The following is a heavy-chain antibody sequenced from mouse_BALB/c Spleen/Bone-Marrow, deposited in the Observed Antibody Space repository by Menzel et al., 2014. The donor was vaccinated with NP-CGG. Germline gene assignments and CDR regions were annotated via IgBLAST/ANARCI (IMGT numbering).Heavy chain of an antibody. V-gene: IGHV1S137*01. J-gene: IGHJ4*01. CDR1: GYTFTDYA. D-gene: IGHD2-14*01. Sequence: VQLQESGSELETPGVSVKISCKGSGYTFTDYAIHWVKQSHAKSLEWIGLISSYYGDASYNQKFKGKATMTVDKSSSTAYMDLARLTSEDSAIYYCGRSGKVRNAMDYWGQGTPVTVSS. CDR3: GRSGKVRNAMDY. CDR2: ISSYYGDA.